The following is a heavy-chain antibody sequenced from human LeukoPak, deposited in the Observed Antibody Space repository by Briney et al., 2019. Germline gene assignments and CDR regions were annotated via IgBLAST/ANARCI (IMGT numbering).Heavy chain of an antibody. D-gene: IGHD5-18*01. J-gene: IGHJ4*02. CDR2: ISWNSGSI. Sequence: GGSLRLSCAASGFTFDDYAMHWVRQAPGKGLEWVSGISWNSGSIGYADSVKGRFTISRDNAKNSLYLQMNSLRAEDMALYYCAKDIRDGHSYGAIDYWGQGTLVTVSS. V-gene: IGHV3-9*03. CDR1: GFTFDDYA. CDR3: AKDIRDGHSYGAIDY.